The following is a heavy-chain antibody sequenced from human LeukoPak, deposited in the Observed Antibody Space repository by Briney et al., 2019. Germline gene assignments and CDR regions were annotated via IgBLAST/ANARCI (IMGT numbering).Heavy chain of an antibody. D-gene: IGHD5-18*01. CDR3: ARGNLGIPNWFDP. Sequence: GGSLRLSCAVSGITLSNYGMSWVRQAPGKGLEWVAGISGGGGSTNYADSVKGRFTISRDNAKNSLYLQMNSLRAEDTAVYYCARGNLGIPNWFDPWGQGTLVTVSS. V-gene: IGHV3-23*01. CDR2: ISGGGGST. CDR1: GITLSNYG. J-gene: IGHJ5*02.